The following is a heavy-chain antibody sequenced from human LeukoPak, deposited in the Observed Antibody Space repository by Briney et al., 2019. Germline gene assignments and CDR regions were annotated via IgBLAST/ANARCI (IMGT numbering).Heavy chain of an antibody. CDR1: GYSFTGYW. CDR2: IYPGASDT. CDR3: ARRDGYCSSTSCYADYYYGMDV. Sequence: GESLKISGKGFGYSFTGYWIGWVRQLPGKGLEWLGIIYPGASDTTYSPSFQGQVTISADKSISTAYLQWSSLKASDTAMYYCARRDGYCSSTSCYADYYYGMDVWGQGTTVTVSS. V-gene: IGHV5-51*01. J-gene: IGHJ6*02. D-gene: IGHD2-2*01.